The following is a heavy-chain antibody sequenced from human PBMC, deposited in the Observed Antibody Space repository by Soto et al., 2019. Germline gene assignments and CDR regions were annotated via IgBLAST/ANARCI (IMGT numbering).Heavy chain of an antibody. CDR3: ARGPLRMGELSFEY. D-gene: IGHD3-16*02. Sequence: ASVKVSCKASGYTFIDYYMHWVRQAPGQGLEWMGWIYPNTGGTEYAQKFRGRVTVTRDTSISTAYMELSRLRSDDTAVYYCARGPLRMGELSFEYWGQGTPVTVSS. J-gene: IGHJ4*02. CDR2: IYPNTGGT. CDR1: GYTFIDYY. V-gene: IGHV1-2*02.